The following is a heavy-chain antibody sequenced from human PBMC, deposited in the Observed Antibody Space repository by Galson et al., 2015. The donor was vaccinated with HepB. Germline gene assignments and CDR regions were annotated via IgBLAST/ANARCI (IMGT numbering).Heavy chain of an antibody. Sequence: CAISGDSVSSNSAAWNWIRQSPSRGLEWLGRTYYRSKWYNDYAVSVKSRITINPDTSKNQFSLQLNSVTPEDTAVYYCARGSRLGRFLEWLERWEYYMDVWGKGTTVTVSS. CDR3: ARGSRLGRFLEWLERWEYYMDV. J-gene: IGHJ6*03. D-gene: IGHD3-3*01. CDR1: GDSVSSNSAA. CDR2: TYYRSKWYN. V-gene: IGHV6-1*01.